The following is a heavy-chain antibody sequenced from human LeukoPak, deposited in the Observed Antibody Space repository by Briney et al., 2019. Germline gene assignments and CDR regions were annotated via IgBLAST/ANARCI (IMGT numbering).Heavy chain of an antibody. CDR2: INPNSGGT. CDR3: AREKRTVGYCSSTSCPRGFDY. CDR1: GYTFTGYY. Sequence: GASVKVSCKASGYTFTGYYMHWVRQAPGQGLEWMGWINPNSGGTNYAQKFQGRVTMTRDTSISTAYMELSRLRSDDTAVYYCAREKRTVGYCSSTSCPRGFDYWGQGTLVTVPS. V-gene: IGHV1-2*02. D-gene: IGHD2-2*01. J-gene: IGHJ4*02.